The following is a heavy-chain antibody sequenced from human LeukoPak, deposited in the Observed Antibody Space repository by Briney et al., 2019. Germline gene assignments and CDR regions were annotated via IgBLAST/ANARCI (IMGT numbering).Heavy chain of an antibody. D-gene: IGHD2-15*01. CDR3: ARDSYSVVVAARCFAY. J-gene: IGHJ4*02. V-gene: IGHV1-2*02. Sequence: GASVKVSCKASGYTFTGYYMHWVRQAPGQGLEWMGWINPNSGGTNYAQKFQGRVTMTRDTSISTVYMELSRLRSDDTAVYYCARDSYSVVVAARCFAYWGQGTLVTVSS. CDR2: INPNSGGT. CDR1: GYTFTGYY.